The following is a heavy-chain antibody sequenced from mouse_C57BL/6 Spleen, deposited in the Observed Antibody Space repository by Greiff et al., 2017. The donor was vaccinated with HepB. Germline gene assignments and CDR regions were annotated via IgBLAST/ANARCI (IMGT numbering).Heavy chain of an antibody. CDR2: IWSGGST. V-gene: IGHV2-2*01. CDR1: GFSLTSYG. J-gene: IGHJ3*01. D-gene: IGHD1-1*01. CDR3: ARNEDYGSSSGFAY. Sequence: VQLQESGPGLVQPSQSLSITCTVSGFSLTSYGVHWVRQSPGKGLEWLGVIWSGGSTDYNAAFISRLSISKDNSKSQVFFKMNSLQADDTAIYYCARNEDYGSSSGFAYWGQGTLVTVSA.